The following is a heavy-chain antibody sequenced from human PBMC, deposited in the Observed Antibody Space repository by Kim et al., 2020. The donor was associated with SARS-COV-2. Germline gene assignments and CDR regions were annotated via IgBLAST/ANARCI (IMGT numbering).Heavy chain of an antibody. CDR3: ARDVRERNEYMVRGVMGV. J-gene: IGHJ6*02. CDR1: GFTFSSYW. CDR2: IKQDGSEK. Sequence: GGSLRLSCAASGFTFSSYWMSWVRQAPGKGLEWVANIKQDGSEKYYVDSVKGRFTISRDNAKNSLYLQMNSLRAEDTAVYYCARDVRERNEYMVRGVMGVWGQGTTVTVSS. V-gene: IGHV3-7*01. D-gene: IGHD3-10*01.